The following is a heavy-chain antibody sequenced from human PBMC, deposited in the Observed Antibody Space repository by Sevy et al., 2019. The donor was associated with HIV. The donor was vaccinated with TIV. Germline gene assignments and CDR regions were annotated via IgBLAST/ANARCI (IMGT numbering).Heavy chain of an antibody. CDR2: ISSGSSYI. Sequence: GGSLRLSCAASGFTFSYYNMNWVRQAPGRGLEWVSSISSGSSYIFYADSVKGRFTISRDNAKDSLFLQMGSLRAEDTAVYYCARNLDYYASGPPDYWGRGTLVTVSS. CDR3: ARNLDYYASGPPDY. CDR1: GFTFSYYN. V-gene: IGHV3-21*01. D-gene: IGHD3-10*01. J-gene: IGHJ4*02.